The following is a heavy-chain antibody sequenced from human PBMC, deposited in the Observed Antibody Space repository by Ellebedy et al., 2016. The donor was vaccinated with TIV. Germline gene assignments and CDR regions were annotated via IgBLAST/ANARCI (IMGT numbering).Heavy chain of an antibody. J-gene: IGHJ4*02. CDR3: ARFYYDTSGYYHHFEY. CDR2: IYYTGII. Sequence: SETLSLTCIVSDDSISTYYWSWIRQSPGTGLEHLGYIYYTGIISYNPSLRSRVVMSMDTSKSQLSLKLTSVTAADTAVYYCARFYYDTSGYYHHFEYWGQGTLVTVAT. CDR1: DDSISTYY. V-gene: IGHV4-59*01. D-gene: IGHD3-22*01.